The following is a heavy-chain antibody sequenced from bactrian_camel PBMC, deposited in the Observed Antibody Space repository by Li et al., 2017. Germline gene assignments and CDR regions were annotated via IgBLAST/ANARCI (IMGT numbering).Heavy chain of an antibody. D-gene: IGHD3*01. CDR3: AAAKLPVVAITTLTRVLREEDFPD. V-gene: IGHV3-3*01. CDR1: GSGYISGTYC. J-gene: IGHJ4*01. Sequence: HVQLVESGGGSVQSGGSLRLSRAASGSGYISGTYCLGWFRQVPGKEREGIAAIVLRDGSTYHAASVKGRFTISQDNTKNTVYLQMNSLKPEDTAIYYCAAAKLPVVAITTLTRVLREEDFPDWGQGTQVTVS. CDR2: IVLRDGST.